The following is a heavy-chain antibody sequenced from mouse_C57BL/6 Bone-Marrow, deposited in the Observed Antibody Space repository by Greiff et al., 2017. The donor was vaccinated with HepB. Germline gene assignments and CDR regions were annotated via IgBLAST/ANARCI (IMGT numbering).Heavy chain of an antibody. V-gene: IGHV1-75*01. Sequence: QVQLQQSGPELVKPGASVKISCKASGYTFTDYYINWVKQRPGQGLEWIGWIFPGSGSTYYNEKFKGKATLTVDKSSSTAYMLISSLTSEDSAVYFCASPLTGTGYYAMDYWGQGTSVTVSS. CDR1: GYTFTDYY. CDR2: IFPGSGST. CDR3: ASPLTGTGYYAMDY. D-gene: IGHD4-1*01. J-gene: IGHJ4*01.